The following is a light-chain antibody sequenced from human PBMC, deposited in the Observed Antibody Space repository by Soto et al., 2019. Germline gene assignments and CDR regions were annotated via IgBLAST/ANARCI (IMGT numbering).Light chain of an antibody. J-gene: IGKJ3*01. Sequence: DIQMTQSPSTLSASVGDRVTITCWASQSISTWLAWYQQKPGKAPKLLIYRASSLESGVPSRFSGSGSGTEFTLTISSLQPDDFATYYCQLYNTYSGTFGPGTKVDIK. V-gene: IGKV1-5*03. CDR1: QSISTW. CDR2: RAS. CDR3: QLYNTYSGT.